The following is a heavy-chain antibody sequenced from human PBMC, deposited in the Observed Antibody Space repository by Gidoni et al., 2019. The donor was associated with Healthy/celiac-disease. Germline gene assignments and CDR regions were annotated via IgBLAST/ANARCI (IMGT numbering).Heavy chain of an antibody. Sequence: QLQLQESGPGLVKPSEPLSLTCTVSGGPISSSSYYWGWIRQPPGKGLEWIGSIYYSGSTYYNPSLKSRVTISVDTSKNQFSLKLSSVTAADTAVYYCAIKTPTIFGVPRGGMDVWGQGTTVTVSS. CDR1: GGPISSSSYY. V-gene: IGHV4-39*01. J-gene: IGHJ6*02. CDR3: AIKTPTIFGVPRGGMDV. CDR2: IYYSGST. D-gene: IGHD3-3*01.